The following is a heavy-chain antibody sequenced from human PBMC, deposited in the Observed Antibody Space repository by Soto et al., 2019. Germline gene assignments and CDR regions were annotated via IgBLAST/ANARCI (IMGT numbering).Heavy chain of an antibody. CDR2: IWYDGSNK. CDR3: ARELVEALYYYYGMDV. V-gene: IGHV3-33*01. CDR1: GFTFSSYG. J-gene: IGHJ6*02. D-gene: IGHD1-26*01. Sequence: QVQLVESGGGVVQPGRSLRLSCAASGFTFSSYGMHWVRQAPGKGLEWVAVIWYDGSNKYYADSVKGRFTISRDNSKNTLDLQMNSLRAEATAVYYCARELVEALYYYYGMDVWGQGTTVTVSS.